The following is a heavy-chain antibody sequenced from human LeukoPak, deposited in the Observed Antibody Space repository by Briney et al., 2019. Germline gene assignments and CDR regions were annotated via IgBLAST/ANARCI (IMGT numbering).Heavy chain of an antibody. J-gene: IGHJ4*02. V-gene: IGHV3-9*01. CDR1: GFTFDDYA. D-gene: IGHD4-17*01. Sequence: GGSLRLSCAASGFTFDDYAMHWVRQAPGKGLEWVSGISWNSGSIGYADSVKGRFTISRDNAKNSLYLQMNSLRAEDTALYYCAKAPDYGDPMLDYWGQGTLVTVSS. CDR3: AKAPDYGDPMLDY. CDR2: ISWNSGSI.